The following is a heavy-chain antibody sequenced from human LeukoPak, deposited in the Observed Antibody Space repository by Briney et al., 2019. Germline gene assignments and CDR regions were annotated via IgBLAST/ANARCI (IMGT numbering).Heavy chain of an antibody. CDR2: IIPISGSA. CDR3: ARGTRTLEAAPFDY. V-gene: IGHV1-69*01. D-gene: IGHD2-15*01. J-gene: IGHJ4*02. Sequence: SVKVSCKASGGIFSDYLINWVRQAPGQGLEWIGGIIPISGSAYSAQKFRGRFTITADESTTTAYMELSSLTSEDTAVFYCARGTRTLEAAPFDYWGQGTLVTVSS. CDR1: GGIFSDYL.